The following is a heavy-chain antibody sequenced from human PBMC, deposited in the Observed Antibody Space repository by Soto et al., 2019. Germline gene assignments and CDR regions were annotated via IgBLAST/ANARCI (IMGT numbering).Heavy chain of an antibody. D-gene: IGHD1-1*01. CDR3: ATVWNDKYDAFDI. CDR1: GYTFTSYA. Sequence: ASVKVSCKASGYTFTSYAMHWVRQAPGQRLEWMGWINAGNGNTKYSQKFQGRVTITRDTSTSTAYMELSSLRSEDTAVYYCATVWNDKYDAFDIWGQGTMVTVSS. V-gene: IGHV1-3*01. J-gene: IGHJ3*02. CDR2: INAGNGNT.